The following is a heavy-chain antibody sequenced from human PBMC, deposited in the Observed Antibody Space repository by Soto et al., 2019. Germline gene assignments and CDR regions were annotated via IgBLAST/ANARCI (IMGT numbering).Heavy chain of an antibody. CDR2: IYYSGST. D-gene: IGHD3-10*01. V-gene: IGHV4-30-4*01. CDR1: GGSISSGDYY. CDR3: AKKSGVSLGVDY. J-gene: IGHJ4*02. Sequence: SETLSLTCXVSGGSISSGDYYWSWIRQPPGKGLEWIGYIYYSGSTYYNPSLKSRVTISVDTSKNQFSLKLSSVTAADTAVYYCAKKSGVSLGVDYWGQGTRVTVSS.